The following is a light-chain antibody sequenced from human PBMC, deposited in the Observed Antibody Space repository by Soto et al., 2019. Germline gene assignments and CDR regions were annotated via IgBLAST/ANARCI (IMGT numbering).Light chain of an antibody. CDR3: QKYNSAPRT. Sequence: DIQMTQSPSSLSASVGDRVTITCRASQGISNYLAWYQQKPGKVPKLLIYAASTLQSGVPSRFSGSGSGTDFTLTIRRLQPEDVAPYYCQKYNSAPRTFGQGTKVEIK. CDR1: QGISNY. V-gene: IGKV1-27*01. CDR2: AAS. J-gene: IGKJ1*01.